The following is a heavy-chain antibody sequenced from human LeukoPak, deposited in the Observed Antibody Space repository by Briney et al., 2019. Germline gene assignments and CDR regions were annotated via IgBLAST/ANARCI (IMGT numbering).Heavy chain of an antibody. V-gene: IGHV1-18*01. CDR1: GYTFTSYG. CDR2: ISAYNGNT. J-gene: IGHJ4*02. CDR3: ARDGHRRYYYDSSGYYRGDY. Sequence: GASVKVSCKASGYTFTSYGISWVRQAPGQGLEWMGWISAYNGNTNYAQKLQGRVTMTTDTSTSTAYMELRSLRSDDTAVYYCARDGHRRYYYDSSGYYRGDYWGQGTLVTVSS. D-gene: IGHD3-22*01.